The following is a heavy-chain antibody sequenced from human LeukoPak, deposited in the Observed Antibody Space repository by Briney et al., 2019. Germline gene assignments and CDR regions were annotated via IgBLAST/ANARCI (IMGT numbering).Heavy chain of an antibody. CDR1: GFTFSGSW. CDR2: IKEDGSEK. D-gene: IGHD1-20*01. Sequence: GGSLRLSCAASGFTFSGSWMSWVRQAPGQGLEWVAAIKEDGSEKDYVDSVKGRFTISRDNAKNSLYLQMNSLRGEDTAVYYCATYNNWVAGDVWGQGATVSVSS. J-gene: IGHJ6*02. CDR3: ATYNNWVAGDV. V-gene: IGHV3-7*01.